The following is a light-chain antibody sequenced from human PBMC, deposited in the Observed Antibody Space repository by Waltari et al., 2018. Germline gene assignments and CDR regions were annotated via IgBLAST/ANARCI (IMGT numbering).Light chain of an antibody. J-gene: IGKJ2*01. CDR2: AAS. CDR3: QQSYSTPYT. V-gene: IGKV1-39*01. Sequence: RASQSISSYLNWYQQKPGKAPKLLIYAASSLQSGVPSRFSGSGSGTDFTLTISSLQPEDFATYYCQQSYSTPYTFGQGTKLEIK. CDR1: QSISSY.